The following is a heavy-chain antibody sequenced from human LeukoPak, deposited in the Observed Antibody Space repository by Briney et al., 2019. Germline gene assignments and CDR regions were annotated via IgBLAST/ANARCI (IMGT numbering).Heavy chain of an antibody. CDR1: GFTFSNYW. CDR2: IDQDGSVK. CDR3: ARDLSSLAPSFDN. V-gene: IGHV3-7*04. D-gene: IGHD6-19*01. J-gene: IGHJ4*02. Sequence: PGGSLRLSCAASGFTFSNYWMSWVRQAPGKGLEWLANIDQDGSVKYYVDSVKGRFTISRDNAKNSLYLQMNSLRAEDTAVYYCARDLSSLAPSFDNWGQGTLVTVSS.